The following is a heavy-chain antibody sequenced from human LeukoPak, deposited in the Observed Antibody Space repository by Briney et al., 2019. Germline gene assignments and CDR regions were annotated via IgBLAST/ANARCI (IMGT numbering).Heavy chain of an antibody. D-gene: IGHD3-9*01. CDR1: GFTFSSYG. V-gene: IGHV3-33*01. CDR2: IWYDGSNK. J-gene: IGHJ3*02. Sequence: GGSLRLSCAASGFTFSSYGMHWVRQAPGKGLEWVAVIWYDGSNKYYADSVKGRFTISRDNSKNTLYLQMSSLRAEDTAVYYCARVPPNYDILTGYSDAFDIWGQGTMVTVSS. CDR3: ARVPPNYDILTGYSDAFDI.